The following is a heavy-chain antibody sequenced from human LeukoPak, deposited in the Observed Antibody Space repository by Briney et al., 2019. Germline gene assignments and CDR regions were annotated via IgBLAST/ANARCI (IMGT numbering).Heavy chain of an antibody. CDR1: GFTFSAYH. CDR2: ISSDSGTI. V-gene: IGHV3-48*02. Sequence: GGSLRLSCAASGFTFSAYHMNWVRQAPGKGLEWISFISSDSGTIYYADSVKGRFTISRNNAANSLYLQMNNLRDEDTAVYYCARRDPFDYWGQGTMVTVYS. J-gene: IGHJ4*02. CDR3: ARRDPFDY.